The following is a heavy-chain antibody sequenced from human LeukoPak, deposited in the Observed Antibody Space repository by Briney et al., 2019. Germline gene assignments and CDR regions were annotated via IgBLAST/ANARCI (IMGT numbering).Heavy chain of an antibody. V-gene: IGHV4-39*01. D-gene: IGHD3-22*01. CDR2: IYYSGST. CDR1: SGSISSSSYY. CDR3: ASISSDSSGYYLIDY. J-gene: IGHJ4*02. Sequence: PSETLSLTCTVSSGSISSSSYYWGWIRQPPGKGLEWIGSIYYSGSTYYNPSLKSRVTIFVDTSNNQFSLKLTSVTAADTAVYYCASISSDSSGYYLIDYWGQGTLVTVSS.